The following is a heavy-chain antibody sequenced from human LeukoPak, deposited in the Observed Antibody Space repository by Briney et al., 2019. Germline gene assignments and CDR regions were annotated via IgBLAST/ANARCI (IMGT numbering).Heavy chain of an antibody. Sequence: GGSLRLSCAASGFTFSSYWMSWVRQAPGKGLEWVANIKQDGNERYYADSVKGRFTIARDNAKNSLYLQMNSLRVEDTAVYYCARVGGVGSPYGMDVWGQGTTVTVSS. V-gene: IGHV3-7*01. CDR2: IKQDGNER. J-gene: IGHJ6*02. CDR1: GFTFSSYW. CDR3: ARVGGVGSPYGMDV. D-gene: IGHD3-3*01.